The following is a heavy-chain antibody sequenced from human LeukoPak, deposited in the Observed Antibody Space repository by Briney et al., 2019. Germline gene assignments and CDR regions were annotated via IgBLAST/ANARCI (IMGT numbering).Heavy chain of an antibody. CDR1: GFTFSSYA. J-gene: IGHJ3*02. CDR2: ISGSGGST. Sequence: GGSLILSCAASGFTFSSYAMSWVRQAPGKGLEWVPAISGSGGSTYYADSVKGRFTISRDNSKNTLYLQMNSLRAEDTAVYYCAKSGPGYYDSSGYAFDIWGQGTMVTVSS. D-gene: IGHD3-22*01. CDR3: AKSGPGYYDSSGYAFDI. V-gene: IGHV3-23*01.